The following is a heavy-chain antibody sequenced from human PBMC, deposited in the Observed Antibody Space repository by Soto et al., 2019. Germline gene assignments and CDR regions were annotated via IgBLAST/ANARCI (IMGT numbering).Heavy chain of an antibody. V-gene: IGHV4-61*01. Sequence: QVQLQESGPGLVKPSETLSLTCTVSGGSVSSGSYYWSWIRQPPGKGLEWIGYIYNSGSTNYNPSLKSRVTISVDTSKNQFSLKLNSVTAADTAVYYCARGRGYCVGNSCQMEFDYWGQGTLVTVSS. CDR2: IYNSGST. CDR1: GGSVSSGSYY. D-gene: IGHD2-15*01. CDR3: ARGRGYCVGNSCQMEFDY. J-gene: IGHJ4*02.